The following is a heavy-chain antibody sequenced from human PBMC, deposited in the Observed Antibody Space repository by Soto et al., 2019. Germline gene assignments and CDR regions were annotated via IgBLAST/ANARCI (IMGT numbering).Heavy chain of an antibody. Sequence: SVKGPRKASGGTFSSYAISWVRQAPGQGLEWMGGIIPIFGKANYAQKFQGRVTITADESTSTAYMELSSLRSEDTAVYYCARSRTGTLIDYWGQGTLVTVSS. CDR2: IIPIFGKA. CDR3: ARSRTGTLIDY. D-gene: IGHD1-1*01. V-gene: IGHV1-69*13. CDR1: GGTFSSYA. J-gene: IGHJ4*02.